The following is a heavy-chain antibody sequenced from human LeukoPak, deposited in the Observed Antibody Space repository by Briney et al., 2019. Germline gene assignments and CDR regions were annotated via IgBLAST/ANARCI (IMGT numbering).Heavy chain of an antibody. CDR1: GLTFSTYS. CDR3: ARHYYDSSGQFLYAFDI. Sequence: GGSLRLSCAASGLTFSTYSMNWVRQAPGKGLEWVSSISSSGGSLYYADSVKGRFTISRDNAKNSLYLQMNSLRAEDTAVYSCARHYYDSSGQFLYAFDIWGQGTMVTVSS. J-gene: IGHJ3*02. D-gene: IGHD3-22*01. CDR2: ISSSGGSL. V-gene: IGHV3-21*01.